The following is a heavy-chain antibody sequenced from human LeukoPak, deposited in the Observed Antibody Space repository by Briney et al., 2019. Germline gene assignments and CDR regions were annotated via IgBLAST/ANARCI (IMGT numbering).Heavy chain of an antibody. Sequence: ASVKVSCKASGGTFSSYAISWVRQAPGQGLEWMGGIIPIFGTANYAQKFQGRVTITVDESTSTAYMELSSLRSEDTAVYYCARVEGDTIFGVASEYYYYYGMDVWGQGTTVTVSS. D-gene: IGHD3-3*01. CDR1: GGTFSSYA. V-gene: IGHV1-69*13. CDR3: ARVEGDTIFGVASEYYYYYGMDV. CDR2: IIPIFGTA. J-gene: IGHJ6*02.